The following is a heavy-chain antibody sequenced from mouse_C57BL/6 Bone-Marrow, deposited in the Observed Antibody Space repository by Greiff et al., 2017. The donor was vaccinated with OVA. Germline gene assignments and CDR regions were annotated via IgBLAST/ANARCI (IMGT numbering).Heavy chain of an antibody. V-gene: IGHV1-4*01. CDR2: INPSSGYT. CDR1: GYTFTSYT. J-gene: IGHJ4*01. CDR3: ARCSNYVGGYAMDY. D-gene: IGHD2-5*01. Sequence: VKLMESGAELARPGASVKMSCKASGYTFTSYTMHWVKQRPGQGLEWIGYINPSSGYTKYNQKFKDKATLTADKSSSTAYMQLSSLTSEDSAVYYCARCSNYVGGYAMDYWGQGTSVTVSS.